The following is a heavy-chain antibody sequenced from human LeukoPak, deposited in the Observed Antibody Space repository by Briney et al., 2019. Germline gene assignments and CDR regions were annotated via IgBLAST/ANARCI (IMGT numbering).Heavy chain of an antibody. CDR2: ISRSSSTI. V-gene: IGHV3-48*04. CDR3: ARDGGATMVRGVATYDS. D-gene: IGHD3-10*01. J-gene: IGHJ4*02. CDR1: GFTLSTYW. Sequence: GGSLRLSCAASGFTLSTYWMHWVRQAPGKGLEWVSYISRSSSTIHYADSVKGRFTISRDNAKSSLFLQMNSLRAEDTAVYYCARDGGATMVRGVATYDSWGQGTLVTVSS.